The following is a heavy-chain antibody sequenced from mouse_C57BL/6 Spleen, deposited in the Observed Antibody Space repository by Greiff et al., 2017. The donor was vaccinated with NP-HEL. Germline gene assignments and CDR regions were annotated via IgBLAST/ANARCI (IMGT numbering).Heavy chain of an antibody. D-gene: IGHD1-1*01. J-gene: IGHJ1*03. Sequence: QVQLQQSGAELVKPGASVKMSCKASGYTFTSYWITWVKQRPGQGLEWIGDIYPGSGSTNYNEKFKSKATLTVASSSRTAYMQLSSLTSEDSAVYYCARNYGSLWYFDVWGTGTTVTVSS. CDR1: GYTFTSYW. CDR3: ARNYGSLWYFDV. V-gene: IGHV1-55*01. CDR2: IYPGSGST.